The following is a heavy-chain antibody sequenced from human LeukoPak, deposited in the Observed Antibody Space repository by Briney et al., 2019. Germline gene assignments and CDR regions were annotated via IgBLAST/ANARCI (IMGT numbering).Heavy chain of an antibody. CDR1: GFTFRSYA. CDR2: VSGDASQT. D-gene: IGHD2-21*02. Sequence: GRSLRLSCAASGFTFRSYAMSWVRQVPGEGPEWVATVSGDASQTYDTDSLKGRFTISRNNSKNTVYLRMSNLRAEDTAIYYCAKALDGRGHWYERGADYWGQGTLVAVSS. J-gene: IGHJ4*02. CDR3: AKALDGRGHWYERGADY. V-gene: IGHV3-23*01.